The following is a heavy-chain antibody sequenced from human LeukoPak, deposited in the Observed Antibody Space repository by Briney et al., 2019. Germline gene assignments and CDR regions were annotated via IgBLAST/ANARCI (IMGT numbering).Heavy chain of an antibody. CDR3: AREGKGGTWFNAVDV. CDR2: ISSSGSIT. V-gene: IGHV3-48*03. CDR1: GVAFNSYE. Sequence: GGSLRLSYADSGVAFNSYEMNWVRQAPGKGLEWVSYISSSGSITYYADSVKGRFTISRDNAKNSLYLQMNSLRAEDTAVYYCAREGKGGTWFNAVDVWGQGTMVTVSS. J-gene: IGHJ3*01. D-gene: IGHD6-13*01.